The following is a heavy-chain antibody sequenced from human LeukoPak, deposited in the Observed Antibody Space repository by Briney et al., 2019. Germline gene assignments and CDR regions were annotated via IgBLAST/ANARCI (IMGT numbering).Heavy chain of an antibody. CDR2: IKQDGSEK. V-gene: IGHV3-7*03. D-gene: IGHD1-26*01. Sequence: GGSLRLSCAASEFIFSNYWMSWVRQAPGKGLEWVANIKQDGSEKYFVDSVKGRFTISRDNAKNSLNLQMNSLRAEDTAVYYCARGTVGGSYFDYWGQGTLVTVSS. CDR1: EFIFSNYW. CDR3: ARGTVGGSYFDY. J-gene: IGHJ4*02.